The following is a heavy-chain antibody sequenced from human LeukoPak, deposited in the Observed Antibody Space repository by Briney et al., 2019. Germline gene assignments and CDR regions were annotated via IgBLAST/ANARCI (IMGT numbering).Heavy chain of an antibody. CDR2: IYYSGST. Sequence: TSETLSLTCTVSGGSISSYYWSWIRQPPGEGLEWIGYIYYSGSTNYNPSLKSRVTISVDTSKNQFSLKLSSVTAADTAVYYCARGYGDYLDYWGQGTLVTVSS. CDR1: GGSISSYY. V-gene: IGHV4-59*01. CDR3: ARGYGDYLDY. J-gene: IGHJ4*02. D-gene: IGHD4-17*01.